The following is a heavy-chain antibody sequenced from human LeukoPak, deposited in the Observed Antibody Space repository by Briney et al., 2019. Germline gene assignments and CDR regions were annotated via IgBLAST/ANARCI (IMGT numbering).Heavy chain of an antibody. CDR2: ISGGGSST. Sequence: GGSLRLSCAASGFTFSSYVMNWVRQAPGKGLEWVSTISGGGSSTYYADSVKGRFTISRDNSKNTLYLQMNSLRAEDTAVYYCARDQRGFSYSKYYLDYWGQGTLVTVSS. D-gene: IGHD5-18*01. V-gene: IGHV3-23*01. CDR1: GFTFSSYV. J-gene: IGHJ4*02. CDR3: ARDQRGFSYSKYYLDY.